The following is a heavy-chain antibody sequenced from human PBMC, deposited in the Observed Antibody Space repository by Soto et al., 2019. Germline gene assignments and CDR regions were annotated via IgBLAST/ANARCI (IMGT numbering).Heavy chain of an antibody. CDR2: VSGSGGTT. D-gene: IGHD6-25*01. J-gene: IGHJ4*02. Sequence: EVQLLESGGGLVQPGGSLRLSCAASGFTFSSYAMSWVRQAPGKGLEWVSAVSGSGGTTYYADSVKGRFTISRDNSKNTLFLQMNSLRAEDTAVYYCAKFFVETGGSSGWPWSFHYWGQGTLLTVSS. CDR3: AKFFVETGGSSGWPWSFHY. CDR1: GFTFSSYA. V-gene: IGHV3-23*01.